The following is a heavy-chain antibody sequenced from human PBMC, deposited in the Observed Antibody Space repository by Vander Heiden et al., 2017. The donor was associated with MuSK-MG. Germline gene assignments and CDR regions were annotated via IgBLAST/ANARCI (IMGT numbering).Heavy chain of an antibody. J-gene: IGHJ4*02. CDR1: GFTFSSYS. V-gene: IGHV3-21*01. CDR3: ARDRTPEVPALDY. CDR2: ISSSSSYI. D-gene: IGHD2-2*01. Sequence: EVQLVESGGGLVKPGGSLRLSCAASGFTFSSYSMNWVRQAPGKGLEWVSSISSSSSYIYYADSVKGRFTISRDNAKNSLYLQMNSLRAEDTAVYYCARDRTPEVPALDYWGQGTLVTVSS.